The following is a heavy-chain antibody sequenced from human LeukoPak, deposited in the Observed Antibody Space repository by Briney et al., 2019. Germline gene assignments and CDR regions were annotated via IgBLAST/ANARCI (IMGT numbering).Heavy chain of an antibody. CDR2: IYHGGST. D-gene: IGHD3-10*01. CDR3: ARETGITMVRGVIMPDAFDI. CDR1: GYSISSGYY. V-gene: IGHV4-38-2*02. Sequence: SETLSLTCTVSGYSISSGYYWGWIRQPPGKGLEWIGSIYHGGSTYYNPSLKSRVTISVDTSKNQFSLKLSSVTAADTAVYYCARETGITMVRGVIMPDAFDIWGQGTMVTVSS. J-gene: IGHJ3*02.